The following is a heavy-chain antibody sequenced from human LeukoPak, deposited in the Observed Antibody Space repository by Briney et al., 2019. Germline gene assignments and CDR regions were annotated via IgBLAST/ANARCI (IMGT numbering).Heavy chain of an antibody. Sequence: ASVKVSCKASGGTFSSYAISWVRQAPGQGLEWMGGIIPIFGTANYAQKFQGRVTITADESTSTAYMELSSLRSEDTAVYYCACRSLGQSRYAALDYWGQGTLVTVSS. CDR3: ACRSLGQSRYAALDY. CDR2: IIPIFGTA. D-gene: IGHD5-12*01. J-gene: IGHJ4*02. V-gene: IGHV1-69*01. CDR1: GGTFSSYA.